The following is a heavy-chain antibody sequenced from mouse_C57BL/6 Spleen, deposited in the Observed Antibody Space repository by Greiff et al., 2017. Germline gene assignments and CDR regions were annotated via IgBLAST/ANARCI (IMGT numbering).Heavy chain of an antibody. V-gene: IGHV5-12*01. D-gene: IGHD1-1*01. J-gene: IGHJ1*03. Sequence: EVKLVESGGGLVQPGGSLKLSCAASGFTFSDYYMYWVRQTPEKRLGWVAYISNGGGSTYYPDTVKGRFTISRDNAKNTLYLQMSGLKSENTAMYYCARQTTTLVADWYFDVWGTGTTVTVSS. CDR2: ISNGGGST. CDR1: GFTFSDYY. CDR3: ARQTTTLVADWYFDV.